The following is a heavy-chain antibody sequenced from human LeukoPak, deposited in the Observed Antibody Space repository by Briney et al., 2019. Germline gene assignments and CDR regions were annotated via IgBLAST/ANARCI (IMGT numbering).Heavy chain of an antibody. V-gene: IGHV3-66*01. CDR3: ARAKFVPGRYYLYYFVY. CDR2: IYIGGST. CDR1: GFTFSSNY. J-gene: IGHJ4*02. Sequence: GGSLRLSCAPSGFTFSSNYMRWVPHAPGKGLSWVSVIYIGGSTYYADSGKGGFPISKDNFKNKLIREMNNLGTEAPAVYYCARAKFVPGRYYLYYFVYWGEGTLVTVSS. D-gene: IGHD3-10*01.